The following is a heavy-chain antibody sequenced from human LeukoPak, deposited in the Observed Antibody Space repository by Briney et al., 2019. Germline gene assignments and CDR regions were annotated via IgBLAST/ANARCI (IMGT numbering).Heavy chain of an antibody. J-gene: IGHJ6*03. CDR1: GFTFSRNG. CDR3: AKAGSSSWFHYYYYYMDV. Sequence: HPGGSLRLSCAASGFTFSRNGMTWVRQAPGKGLEWVSAISGSGGNTYYADSVKGRFTISRDNSKNTLYLQMNSLRAEDTAVYYCAKAGSSSWFHYYYYYMDVWGKGTTVTISS. D-gene: IGHD6-13*01. CDR2: ISGSGGNT. V-gene: IGHV3-23*01.